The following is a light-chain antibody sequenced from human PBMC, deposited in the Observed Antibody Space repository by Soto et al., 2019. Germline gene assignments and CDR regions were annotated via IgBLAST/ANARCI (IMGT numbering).Light chain of an antibody. CDR3: SVLDDSLNGWV. CDR1: SSNIGTNT. Sequence: QSVLTQPPSASGTAGQRVTISCSGSSSNIGTNTVHLDQQLPRTAPKLLIHSNNQRPYGVPDRFSGSKSGTSASLAMSGLHSEDEGDYYCSVLDDSLNGWVLGGGNKLTVL. CDR2: SNN. V-gene: IGLV1-44*01. J-gene: IGLJ3*02.